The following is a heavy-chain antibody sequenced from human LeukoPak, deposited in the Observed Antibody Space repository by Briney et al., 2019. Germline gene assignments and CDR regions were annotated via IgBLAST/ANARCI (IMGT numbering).Heavy chain of an antibody. J-gene: IGHJ4*02. CDR2: IEEDGSKK. V-gene: IGHV3-7*03. Sequence: PGGSLRLSCAASGFSFSGHWMTWVRQAPGKGLEWVANIEEDGSKKNYVDSVKGRFTISRDNAKNSLYLQMTSLRAEDTAMYYCATPLDYYDSSGFHQGGDWGQGTLVTVSS. D-gene: IGHD3-22*01. CDR3: ATPLDYYDSSGFHQGGD. CDR1: GFSFSGHW.